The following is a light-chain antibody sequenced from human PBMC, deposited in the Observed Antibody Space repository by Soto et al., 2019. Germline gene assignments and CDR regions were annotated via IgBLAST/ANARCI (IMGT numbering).Light chain of an antibody. CDR2: DVT. Sequence: QSALTQPASVSGSPGRSGTISCTGNSTDVGDFNYVSWYQHLPGRAPKLIIYDVTNRPSGISYRFSASKSGRTASLTISGLQAEDEADYYCSSYSSSTTHVVFGGGTKLTVL. J-gene: IGLJ2*01. CDR1: STDVGDFNY. V-gene: IGLV2-14*03. CDR3: SSYSSSTTHVV.